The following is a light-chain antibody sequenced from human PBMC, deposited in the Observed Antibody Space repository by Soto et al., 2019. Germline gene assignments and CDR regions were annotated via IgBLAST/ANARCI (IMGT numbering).Light chain of an antibody. CDR1: QSFSNNY. V-gene: IGKV3-20*01. CDR3: QEYGTSRT. CDR2: AAS. J-gene: IGKJ1*01. Sequence: EIVLTQSPGTLSLSPGERATLSCRASQSFSNNYLAWYQQKRGQAPRLLIYAASNRATGIPDRFSGSASGTDFTLTISRLEPEDFAVYYCQEYGTSRTFGQGTKVEIK.